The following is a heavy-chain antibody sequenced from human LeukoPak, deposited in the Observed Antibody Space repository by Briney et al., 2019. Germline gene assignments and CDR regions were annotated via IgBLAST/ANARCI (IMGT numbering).Heavy chain of an antibody. D-gene: IGHD2-21*01. V-gene: IGHV3-11*04. CDR3: ARGMNIVVVSDAFDI. Sequence: GGSLRLSCAASGFTFSDYYMSWIRQAPGKGLEWVSYISSSGSTIYYADSVKGRFTISRDNAKNSLYLQMNSLRAEDTAVYYCARGMNIVVVSDAFDIWGQGTMVAVSS. CDR2: ISSSGSTI. J-gene: IGHJ3*02. CDR1: GFTFSDYY.